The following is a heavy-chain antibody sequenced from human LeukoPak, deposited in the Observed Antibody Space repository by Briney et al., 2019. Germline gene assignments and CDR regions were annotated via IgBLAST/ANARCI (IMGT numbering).Heavy chain of an antibody. D-gene: IGHD1-20*01. CDR1: GGSFSGYY. CDR2: INHSGST. J-gene: IGHJ4*02. Sequence: PSETLSLTCAVSGGSFSGYYWSWIRQPPGKGLEWIGEINHSGSTNYNPSLKSRVTISVDTSKNQFSLKLSPVTAADTAVYYCARATYLSVVTGAVDKYFDYWGQGTLVTVSS. CDR3: ARATYLSVVTGAVDKYFDY. V-gene: IGHV4-34*01.